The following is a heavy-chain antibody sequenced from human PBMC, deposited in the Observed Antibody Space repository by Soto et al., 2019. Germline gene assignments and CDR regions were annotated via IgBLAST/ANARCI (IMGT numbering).Heavy chain of an antibody. CDR3: AKIYDSSGSNHY. V-gene: IGHV3-72*01. D-gene: IGHD3-22*01. J-gene: IGHJ4*02. CDR1: GFTFSDYY. Sequence: PGGSLRLSCAASGFTFSDYYMDWVRQAPGKGLEWIGRSRNRANNHRTEHAASVKGRFTISRDDSQNSLYLQMNSLMIEDTAVYYCAKIYDSSGSNHYWGQGTLVTVSS. CDR2: SRNRANNHRT.